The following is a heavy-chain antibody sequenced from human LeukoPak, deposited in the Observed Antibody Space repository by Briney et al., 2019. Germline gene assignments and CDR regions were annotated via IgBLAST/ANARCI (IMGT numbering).Heavy chain of an antibody. Sequence: SETLSLTCTVSGGSISSSNHYWGSIRQSPGKGLEWIGSLYYSGLTYYSSSLRGRVTMSVDTSKNQFSLKLTSMTAADTAVYYCVRYRAARRGLNMGDIWGQGTMVTVSA. CDR1: GGSISSSNHY. J-gene: IGHJ3*02. V-gene: IGHV4-39*07. D-gene: IGHD3-16*01. CDR2: LYYSGLT. CDR3: VRYRAARRGLNMGDI.